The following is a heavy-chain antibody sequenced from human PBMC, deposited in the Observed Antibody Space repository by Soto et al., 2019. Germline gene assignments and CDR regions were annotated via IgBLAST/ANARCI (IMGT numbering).Heavy chain of an antibody. J-gene: IGHJ5*02. D-gene: IGHD2-15*01. CDR1: GGSISSYY. V-gene: IGHV4-59*01. CDR2: IYYSGST. CDR3: ARDVVAVGFAP. Sequence: SETLSLTCTVSGGSISSYYWSWVRQPPGKGLEWIGYIYYSGSTNYNPSLKSRVTISVDTSKNQFSLELSSVTAADTAVYYCARDVVAVGFAPWGKGTLVTVSS.